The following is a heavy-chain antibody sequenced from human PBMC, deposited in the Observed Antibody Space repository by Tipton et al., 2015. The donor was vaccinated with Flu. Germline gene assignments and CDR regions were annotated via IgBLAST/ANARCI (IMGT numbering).Heavy chain of an antibody. CDR1: GFTFSSYT. CDR3: ARGFIRLCDY. D-gene: IGHD3-16*01. V-gene: IGHV3-21*01. CDR2: ISSRSTYI. J-gene: IGHJ4*02. Sequence: SLRLSCAASGFTFSSYTMNWVRQAPGKGLEWVSSISSRSTYIYYADSVKGRFTISRDKAKNSLYLQMNSLRAEDTAVYYCARGFIRLCDYWGQGTLVTVSS.